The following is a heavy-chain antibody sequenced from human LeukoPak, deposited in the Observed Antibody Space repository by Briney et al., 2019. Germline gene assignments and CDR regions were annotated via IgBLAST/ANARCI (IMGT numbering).Heavy chain of an antibody. CDR2: INHSGST. V-gene: IGHV4-34*01. CDR3: ARGNIAAAGTMGSNWFDP. D-gene: IGHD6-13*01. CDR1: GGSFSGYY. J-gene: IGHJ5*02. Sequence: SETLSLTCAVYGGSFSGYYWSWIRQPPGKGLEWIGEINHSGSTNYNPSLKSRVTISVDTPKNQFSLKLSSVTAADTAVYYCARGNIAAAGTMGSNWFDPWGQGTLVTVSS.